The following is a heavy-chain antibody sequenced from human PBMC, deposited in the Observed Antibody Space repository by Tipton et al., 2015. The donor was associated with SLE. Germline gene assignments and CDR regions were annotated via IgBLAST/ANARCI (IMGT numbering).Heavy chain of an antibody. V-gene: IGHV1-18*01. D-gene: IGHD2-15*01. J-gene: IGHJ4*02. Sequence: QSGPEVKKPGASVKVSCKASGYTFIHKGISWVRQAPGQGLEFMGWISVYNGYTNYAQKFQGRVTLTTDTSTSTAYMELRSLRSDDTAVYYCAGVVVGAFDYWGQGTLVTVSS. CDR3: AGVVVGAFDY. CDR2: ISVYNGYT. CDR1: GYTFIHKG.